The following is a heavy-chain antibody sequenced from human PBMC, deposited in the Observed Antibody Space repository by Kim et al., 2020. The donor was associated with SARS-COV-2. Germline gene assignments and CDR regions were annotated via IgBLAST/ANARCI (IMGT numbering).Heavy chain of an antibody. V-gene: IGHV3-15*01. J-gene: IGHJ4*02. Sequence: DYAAPVKGRFTISRDDSKNTLYLQMNSLKTADTAVYYCTTGADTAMVRIYWGQGTLVTVSS. CDR3: TTGADTAMVRIY. D-gene: IGHD5-18*01.